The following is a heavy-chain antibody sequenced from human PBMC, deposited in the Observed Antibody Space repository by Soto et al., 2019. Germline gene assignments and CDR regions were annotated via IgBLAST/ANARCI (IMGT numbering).Heavy chain of an antibody. CDR3: ARYITGVRYYCIDV. Sequence: PGGSLRLSCAASGFTFSRYAMKWFRQAPGKGLEWVSLIGESGTPTYYADSVKGRFTISRDNSGNTLFLEMYSLRAEDTAVYYCARYITGVRYYCIDVWREGTTVTAPQ. V-gene: IGHV3-23*01. D-gene: IGHD5-18*01. J-gene: IGHJ6*04. CDR2: IGESGTPT. CDR1: GFTFSRYA.